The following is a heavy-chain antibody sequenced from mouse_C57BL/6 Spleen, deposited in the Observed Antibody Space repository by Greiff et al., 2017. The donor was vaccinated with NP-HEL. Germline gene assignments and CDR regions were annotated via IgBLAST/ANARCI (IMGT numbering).Heavy chain of an antibody. CDR3: TRGEIYYGNYDFDY. V-gene: IGHV1-5*01. CDR1: GYTFTSYW. J-gene: IGHJ2*01. Sequence: VQLQQSGTVLARPGASVKMSCKTSGYTFTSYWMHWVKQRPGQGLEWIGAIYPGNSDTSYNQKFKGKAKLTAVTSASTAYMELSSLTNEDSAVYYCTRGEIYYGNYDFDYWGQGTTLTVSS. CDR2: IYPGNSDT. D-gene: IGHD2-1*01.